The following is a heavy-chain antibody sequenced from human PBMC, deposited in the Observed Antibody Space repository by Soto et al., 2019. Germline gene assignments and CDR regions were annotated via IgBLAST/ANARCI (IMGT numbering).Heavy chain of an antibody. Sequence: QITLKESGPTLVKPTQPLTLTCTFSGISLSTSGVGVGWIRQPPGKALEWLALVYWDDDNRYSPSLKSRLTITKDTTKNQVVLTITNMDPVDTATYYCARANITAATDYWGQGTLVTVSS. D-gene: IGHD6-13*01. CDR1: GISLSTSGVG. J-gene: IGHJ4*02. CDR3: ARANITAATDY. CDR2: VYWDDDN. V-gene: IGHV2-5*02.